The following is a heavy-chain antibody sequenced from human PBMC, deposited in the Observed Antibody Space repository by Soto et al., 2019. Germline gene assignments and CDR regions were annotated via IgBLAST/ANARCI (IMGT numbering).Heavy chain of an antibody. CDR2: ISAYNGNT. CDR3: ARDRLRGYDSSGFYS. Sequence: SVKVSCKDSGYTFTSYGISWVRQAPGQGLEWMGWISAYNGNTNYAQKLQDRVTMTTATSTNTVFLELRSLKSDDTAIYYCARDRLRGYDSSGFYSWGQGTMVTVSS. D-gene: IGHD3-22*01. J-gene: IGHJ4*02. V-gene: IGHV1-18*01. CDR1: GYTFTSYG.